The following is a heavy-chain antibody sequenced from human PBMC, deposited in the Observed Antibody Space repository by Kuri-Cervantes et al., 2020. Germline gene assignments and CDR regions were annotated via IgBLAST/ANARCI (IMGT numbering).Heavy chain of an antibody. CDR3: ARTPNYYYYMDV. V-gene: IGHV2-5*02. J-gene: IGHJ6*03. CDR2: IYWDDDK. CDR1: GFSLSTSGVG. Sequence: SGPTLVKPTQTLTLTCTFSGFSLSTSGVGVGWIRQPPGKALEWLALIYWDDDKRYSPSLKSRLTITKDTSKSQVVLTMTNMDPVDTDTYYCARTPNYYYYMDVWGKGTTVTVSS.